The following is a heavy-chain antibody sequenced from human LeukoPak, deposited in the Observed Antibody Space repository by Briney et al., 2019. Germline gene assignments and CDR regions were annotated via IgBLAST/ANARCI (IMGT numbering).Heavy chain of an antibody. J-gene: IGHJ6*02. Sequence: GGSLRLSCAASGFTFSSYAMTWVRQTPGKGLEWVASINGGGGNTYYADSVKGRFTISRDNAKNSLYLQMNSLRAEDTAVYYCARASAGGSGMDVWGQGTTVTVSS. CDR2: INGGGGNT. CDR3: ARASAGGSGMDV. D-gene: IGHD4-23*01. V-gene: IGHV3-23*01. CDR1: GFTFSSYA.